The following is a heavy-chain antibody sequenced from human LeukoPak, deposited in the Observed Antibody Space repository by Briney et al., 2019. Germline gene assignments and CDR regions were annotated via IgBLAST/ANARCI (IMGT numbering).Heavy chain of an antibody. Sequence: SETLSLTCTVSGGSISSDYWSWVRQPAGKGLEWIGRIYTSGSTNYNPSLKSRVTMSVDTSKNQFSLKLSSVTAADTAVYYCARDKLWFGSYSFDYWGQGTLVTVSS. CDR1: GGSISSDY. CDR2: IYTSGST. D-gene: IGHD3-10*01. V-gene: IGHV4-4*07. CDR3: ARDKLWFGSYSFDY. J-gene: IGHJ4*02.